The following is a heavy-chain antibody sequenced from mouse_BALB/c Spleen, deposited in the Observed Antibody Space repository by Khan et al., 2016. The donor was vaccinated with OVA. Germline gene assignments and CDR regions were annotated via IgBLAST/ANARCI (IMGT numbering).Heavy chain of an antibody. CDR3: ARGSSRAMDY. CDR1: GYTFTNYG. V-gene: IGHV9-3-1*01. Sequence: QIQLVQSGPELKKPGETVKISCKASGYTFTNYGMNWVKQAPGKGLKWMGWIYTYTGEPTYADDFKGRVAFSLESSDSTAFLQINNLTNDDTATYFCARGSSRAMDYWCQGTSVTVSS. D-gene: IGHD1-1*01. J-gene: IGHJ4*01. CDR2: IYTYTGEP.